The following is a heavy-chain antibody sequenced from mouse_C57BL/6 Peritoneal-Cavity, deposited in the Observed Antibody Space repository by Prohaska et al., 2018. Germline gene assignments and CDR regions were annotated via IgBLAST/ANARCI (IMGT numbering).Heavy chain of an antibody. D-gene: IGHD1-1*01. Sequence: VQLQQSGAELVRPGASVTLSCTASGYTFPSYEMHWVKQRPVLGLEWNRAIDPETGGTEYNQKFKGKGILTAYKATSTAYIELRSLTCEDTAVYYCTKYYGSSYAMDYGGQGTSVTVSS. CDR2: IDPETGGT. J-gene: IGHJ4*01. CDR1: GYTFPSYE. CDR3: TKYYGSSYAMDY. V-gene: IGHV1-15*01.